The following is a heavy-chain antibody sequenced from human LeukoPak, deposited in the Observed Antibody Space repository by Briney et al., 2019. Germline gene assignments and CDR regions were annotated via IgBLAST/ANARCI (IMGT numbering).Heavy chain of an antibody. CDR2: ISAYNGNT. D-gene: IGHD5-18*01. Sequence: ASVKVSCKASGYTFTSYGISWVRQAPGQGLEWMGWISAYNGNTNYAQKLQGRVTMTTDTSTSTAYMELRSLRSDDTAVYYCARDPPPAAMVTGFYYYYYGMDVWGQGTTVTVSS. V-gene: IGHV1-18*01. J-gene: IGHJ6*02. CDR1: GYTFTSYG. CDR3: ARDPPPAAMVTGFYYYYYGMDV.